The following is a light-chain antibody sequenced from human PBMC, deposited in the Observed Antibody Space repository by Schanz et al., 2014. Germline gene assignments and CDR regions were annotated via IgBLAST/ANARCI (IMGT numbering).Light chain of an antibody. J-gene: IGLJ2*01. V-gene: IGLV2-23*02. CDR1: SSDVGGYKY. Sequence: QSALTQPASVSGSPGQSITITCTGTSSDVGGYKYVSWFQQHPGKAPKLLIYDVSNRPSGVSDRFFGSKSGNTASLTISRLQAEDEADYYCCSYAGSSTLVFGGGTKLTVL. CDR3: CSYAGSSTLV. CDR2: DVS.